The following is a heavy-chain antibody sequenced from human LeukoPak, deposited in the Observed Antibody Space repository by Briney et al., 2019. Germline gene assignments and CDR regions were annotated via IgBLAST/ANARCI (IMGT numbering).Heavy chain of an antibody. V-gene: IGHV4-59*11. CDR2: IYYSGST. Sequence: PSETLSLTCTVSGGSISSHYWSWIRQPPGKGLEWIGYIYYSGSTNYNPSLKSRVTISVDTSKNQFSLKLSSVTAADTAVYYCARGQKLRWELRHREGPFDYWGQGTLVTVSS. CDR1: GGSISSHY. CDR3: ARGQKLRWELRHREGPFDY. D-gene: IGHD1-26*01. J-gene: IGHJ4*02.